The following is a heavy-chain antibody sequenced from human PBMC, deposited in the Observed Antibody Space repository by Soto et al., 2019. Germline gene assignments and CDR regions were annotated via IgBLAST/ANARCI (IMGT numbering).Heavy chain of an antibody. CDR2: IYWDDDK. J-gene: IGHJ2*01. CDR3: VHQDRNTNSYCFDL. CDR1: GFSLSTSGVG. V-gene: IGHV2-5*02. D-gene: IGHD1-26*01. Sequence: QITVKESGPKLVKPSQTLTLTCAFSGFSLSTSGVGVGWVRQPPGKAPEWLALIYWDDDKRYRPSLKSRLSITKDTFKDQVVFTMANMDPVDNGTYYCVHQDRNTNSYCFDLWGRGTLVTVSS.